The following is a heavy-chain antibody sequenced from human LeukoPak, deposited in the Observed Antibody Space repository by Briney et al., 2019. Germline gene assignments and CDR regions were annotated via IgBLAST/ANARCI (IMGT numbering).Heavy chain of an antibody. CDR2: SSGSGGST. V-gene: IGHV3-23*01. J-gene: IGHJ4*02. Sequence: GSLRLSCAASGFTFSSYAMSWVRQAPGKGLEWVSASSGSGGSTYYADSVKGRFTISRDNSKNTLYLQMNSLRAEDTAVYYCAQSGAYCGGDCYRDFDYWGQGTLVTVSS. CDR3: AQSGAYCGGDCYRDFDY. D-gene: IGHD2-21*02. CDR1: GFTFSSYA.